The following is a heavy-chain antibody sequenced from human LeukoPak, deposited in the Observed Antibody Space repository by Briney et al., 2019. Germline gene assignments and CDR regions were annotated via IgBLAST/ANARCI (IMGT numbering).Heavy chain of an antibody. CDR3: ARSGGRLQFGY. V-gene: IGHV3-48*04. CDR1: GFTFSSYS. Sequence: GGSLRLSCEVSGFTFSSYSMNWVRQAPGKGLEWVSYISSSSSTIYYADSVKGRFTISRDNAKNSLYLQMNSLRAEDTAVYYCARSGGRLQFGYWGQGTLVTLSS. J-gene: IGHJ4*02. D-gene: IGHD5-24*01. CDR2: ISSSSSTI.